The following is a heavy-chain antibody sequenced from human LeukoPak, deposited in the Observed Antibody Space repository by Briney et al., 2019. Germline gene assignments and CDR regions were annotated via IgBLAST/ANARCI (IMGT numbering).Heavy chain of an antibody. D-gene: IGHD3-9*01. CDR3: ARTYYDILTGYNPYFDY. CDR1: GFTFSSYS. V-gene: IGHV3-21*01. J-gene: IGHJ4*02. CDR2: ISSSSSYI. Sequence: GGSLRLSCAASGFTFSSYSMNWVRQAPGKGLEWVSCISSSSSYIYYADSVKGRFTISRDNAKNFLYLQMNSLRAEDTAVYYCARTYYDILTGYNPYFDYWGQGILVTVSS.